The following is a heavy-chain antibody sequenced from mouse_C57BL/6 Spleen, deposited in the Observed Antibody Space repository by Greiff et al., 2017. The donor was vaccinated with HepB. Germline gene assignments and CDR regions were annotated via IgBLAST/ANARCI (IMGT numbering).Heavy chain of an antibody. D-gene: IGHD1-1*01. CDR3: ASPLYGSSYGYAMDY. CDR2: IWSGGST. CDR1: GFSLTSYG. J-gene: IGHJ4*01. V-gene: IGHV2-2*01. Sequence: QVQLQQSGPGLVQPSQSLSITCTVSGFSLTSYGVHWVRQSPGKGLEWLGVIWSGGSTDYNAAFISRLSIIKDNSKSQVFFKINSLQADDTAIYYCASPLYGSSYGYAMDYWGQGTSVTVSS.